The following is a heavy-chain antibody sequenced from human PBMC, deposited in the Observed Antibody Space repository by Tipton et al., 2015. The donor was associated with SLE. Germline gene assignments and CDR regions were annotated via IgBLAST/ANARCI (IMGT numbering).Heavy chain of an antibody. CDR2: ISSSGSTI. D-gene: IGHD6-13*01. V-gene: IGHV3-11*01. Sequence: GSLRLSCAASGFTFSDYYMSWIRQAPGKGLEWVSYISSSGSTIYYADSVKGRFTISRDNAKNSLYLQMNSLRAEDTAVYYCARVCEGSSWSWCFDLWGRGTLVTVSS. J-gene: IGHJ2*01. CDR1: GFTFSDYY. CDR3: ARVCEGSSWSWCFDL.